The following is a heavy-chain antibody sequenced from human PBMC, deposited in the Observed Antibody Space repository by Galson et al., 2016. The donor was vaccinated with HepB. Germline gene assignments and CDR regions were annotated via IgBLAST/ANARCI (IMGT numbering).Heavy chain of an antibody. J-gene: IGHJ5*01. V-gene: IGHV3-53*01. CDR3: AGRDVDISGGFDS. Sequence: SLRLSCAASGVIVRSNYMAWVRQAPGKGLEWVSLIYNDGATHYADAVKGRFTISRDNSRDTLFLQLNNLRGEDTAMYFCAGRDVDISGGFDSWGQGALVTVSS. CDR2: IYNDGAT. D-gene: IGHD3-22*01. CDR1: GVIVRSNY.